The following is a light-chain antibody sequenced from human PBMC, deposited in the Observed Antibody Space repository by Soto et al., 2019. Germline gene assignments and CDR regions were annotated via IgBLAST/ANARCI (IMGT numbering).Light chain of an antibody. CDR1: SSDVGGYNY. CDR2: DVS. CDR3: CSYAGSYTRV. Sequence: QSALTQPRSVSGSPGQSVTISCTGTSSDVGGYNYVSWYQQHPGKAPKLIIYDVSKRPSGVPDGFSGSKSGNTASLTISGLQAEDEADYYCCSYAGSYTRVFGGGTKVTVL. J-gene: IGLJ3*02. V-gene: IGLV2-11*01.